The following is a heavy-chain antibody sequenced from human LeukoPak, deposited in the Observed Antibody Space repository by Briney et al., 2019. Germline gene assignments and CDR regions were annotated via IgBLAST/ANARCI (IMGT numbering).Heavy chain of an antibody. Sequence: ASVKVSCKASGYTFTSYYMHWVRQAPGQGLEWMGIINLSGGSTSYAQKFQGRVTMTRDTSTSTVYMELSSLRSEDTAVYYCARDPVGYSYGSHFDYWGQGTLVTVSS. J-gene: IGHJ4*02. D-gene: IGHD5-18*01. V-gene: IGHV1-46*01. CDR1: GYTFTSYY. CDR2: INLSGGST. CDR3: ARDPVGYSYGSHFDY.